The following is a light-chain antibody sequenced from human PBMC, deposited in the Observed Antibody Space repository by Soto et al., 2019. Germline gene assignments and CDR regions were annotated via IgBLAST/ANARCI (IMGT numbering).Light chain of an antibody. CDR3: QQYNHWPPIP. CDR2: GAS. Sequence: EIVLTQSPSTLSVSPGERATLSCRASRSVKTNLAWYQQNPGQAPRLLIYGASTRATNVSARFSGSGSGTEFTLTISSLQSEDFALYYCQQYNHWPPIPFGPRARLEIK. CDR1: RSVKTN. V-gene: IGKV3-15*01. J-gene: IGKJ5*01.